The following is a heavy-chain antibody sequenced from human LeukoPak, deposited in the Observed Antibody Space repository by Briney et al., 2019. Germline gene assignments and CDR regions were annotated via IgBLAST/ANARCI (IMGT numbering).Heavy chain of an antibody. CDR3: ARGDSSGYYCPY. D-gene: IGHD3-22*01. J-gene: IGHJ4*02. CDR2: ISSSNSYI. Sequence: GGSLRLSCAASGFTFSSYSMNWVRQAPGKGLEWVSSISSSNSYIYYADSVKGRFTISRDNAKNSLYLQMNSLRAEDTAVYYCARGDSSGYYCPYWGQGTLVTVSS. CDR1: GFTFSSYS. V-gene: IGHV3-21*01.